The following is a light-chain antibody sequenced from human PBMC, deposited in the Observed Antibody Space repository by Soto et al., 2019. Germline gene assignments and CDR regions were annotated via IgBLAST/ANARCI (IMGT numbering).Light chain of an antibody. CDR2: EVS. CDR3: SSYNSPSTLYV. J-gene: IGLJ1*01. CDR1: NSDIGTYNY. Sequence: QSALTQPASVSGSPGQSITISCTGSNSDIGTYNYVSWYQQHPGKAPKLVISEVSNRPSGISHRFSGSKSGNAASLTISGLQAEDESTYYCSSYNSPSTLYVFGPGTKVTVL. V-gene: IGLV2-14*01.